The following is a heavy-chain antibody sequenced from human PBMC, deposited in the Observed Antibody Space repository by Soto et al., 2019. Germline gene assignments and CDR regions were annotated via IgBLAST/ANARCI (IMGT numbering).Heavy chain of an antibody. CDR2: INGYNGNT. CDR1: GYTFTSYG. D-gene: IGHD3-16*01. J-gene: IGHJ6*02. V-gene: IGHV1-18*01. Sequence: QVQLVQSGAEVKKPGASVKVSCKASGYTFTSYGISWVRQAPGQGLEWLGWINGYNGNTNYAQKLQGRVTMTTDTSXXTAYMERRSLRSDDTAVYYCARMGDVPYYYSGMDVWGQGTTVTVSS. CDR3: ARMGDVPYYYSGMDV.